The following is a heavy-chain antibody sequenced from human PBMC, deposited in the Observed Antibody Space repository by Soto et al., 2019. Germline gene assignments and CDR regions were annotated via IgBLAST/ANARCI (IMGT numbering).Heavy chain of an antibody. D-gene: IGHD2-15*01. CDR1: GGAFSDYA. V-gene: IGHV1-69*12. CDR3: ASWLKGPDIGHYYYGMDV. J-gene: IGHJ6*02. Sequence: QVQLVQSGAEVKKPGSSVKVSCKASGGAFSDYAFSWVRQAPGQGLEWLGGIMPIFRAPDYAQKFQGRVTITAEDFTRTAYMEMNSLRSEDTAVYYCASWLKGPDIGHYYYGMDVWGQGTTVTVS. CDR2: IMPIFRAP.